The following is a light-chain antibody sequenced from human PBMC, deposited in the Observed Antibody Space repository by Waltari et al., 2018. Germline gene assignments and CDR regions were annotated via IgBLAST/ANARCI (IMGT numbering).Light chain of an antibody. Sequence: QLVLTQSPSASASLGASVKLTCTLSSGHSSNIIAWLQKRTEKGPRYLMKVNSDGSHTKGDEIPDRFSGSSSGAERYRTISSLRSEDEADYYCQTGGHGTWVFGGGTKLTVL. CDR2: VNSDGSH. CDR3: QTGGHGTWV. V-gene: IGLV4-69*01. CDR1: SGHSSNI. J-gene: IGLJ3*02.